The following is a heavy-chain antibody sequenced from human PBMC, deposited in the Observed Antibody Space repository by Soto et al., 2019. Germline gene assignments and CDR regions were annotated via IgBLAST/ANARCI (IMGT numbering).Heavy chain of an antibody. V-gene: IGHV3-21*01. CDR2: ISSSSSYI. CDR1: GFTFSSYS. Sequence: EVQLVESGGGLVKPGGSLRLSCAASGFTFSSYSMNWVRQAPGKGLEWVSSISSSSSYIYYADSVKGRFTISRDNAKNSLYLQINCLSAEDAAVYYCGRERGYSGDDLSPFDPWGQGTLVHVSS. D-gene: IGHD5-12*01. J-gene: IGHJ5*02. CDR3: GRERGYSGDDLSPFDP.